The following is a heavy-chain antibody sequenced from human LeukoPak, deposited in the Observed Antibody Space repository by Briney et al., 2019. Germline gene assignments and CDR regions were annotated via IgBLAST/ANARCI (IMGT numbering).Heavy chain of an antibody. V-gene: IGHV3-33*01. CDR3: ARGAKPQWPVGWFDP. CDR2: IWYDGSNK. J-gene: IGHJ5*02. Sequence: GRSLRLSCAASGFTFSSYGMHWVRQAPGKGLEWVAVIWYDGSNKYYADSVKGRFTISRDNSKNTLYLQMNSLRAEDTAVYYCARGAKPQWPVGWFDPWGQGTLVTVSS. D-gene: IGHD6-19*01. CDR1: GFTFSSYG.